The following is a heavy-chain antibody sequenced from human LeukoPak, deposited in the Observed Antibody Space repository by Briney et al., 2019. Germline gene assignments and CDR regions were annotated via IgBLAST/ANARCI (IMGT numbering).Heavy chain of an antibody. Sequence: ASVKVSCKASGYTFTSYAMHWVRQAPGQRLEWMGWINAGNGNTKYSQKFQGRVTITRDTSASTAYMELSSLRSEDTAVYYCARSHIGYDSSGYYLDYWGQGTLVTVSS. D-gene: IGHD3-22*01. CDR2: INAGNGNT. J-gene: IGHJ4*02. CDR1: GYTFTSYA. V-gene: IGHV1-3*01. CDR3: ARSHIGYDSSGYYLDY.